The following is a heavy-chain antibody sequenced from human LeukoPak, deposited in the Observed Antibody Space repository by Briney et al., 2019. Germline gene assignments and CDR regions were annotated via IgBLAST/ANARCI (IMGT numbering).Heavy chain of an antibody. V-gene: IGHV3-11*01. CDR1: GFTFSDYY. CDR3: AASGYFGMDV. CDR2: ISSSGNMI. Sequence: GGSLRLSCAASGFTFSDYYMSWIRQAPGKGLEWVSYISSSGNMIYYTDSVRGRFTISRDNAKNSLYLQMNSLRVEDTAVYSCAASGYFGMDVWGRGTTVTVSS. J-gene: IGHJ6*02.